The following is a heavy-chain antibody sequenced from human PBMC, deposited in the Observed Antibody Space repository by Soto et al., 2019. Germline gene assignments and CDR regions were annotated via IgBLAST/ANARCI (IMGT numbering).Heavy chain of an antibody. CDR1: GGSISSGGYY. J-gene: IGHJ4*02. V-gene: IGHV4-31*03. D-gene: IGHD4-17*01. Sequence: SETLSLTCTVSGGSISSGGYYWSWIRQHPGKGLEWIGYIYYSGSTYYNPSLKSRVTISVDTSKNQFSLKLSSVTAADTAVYYCATQGNDYGGIFDYCAQGTLDTVSS. CDR3: ATQGNDYGGIFDY. CDR2: IYYSGST.